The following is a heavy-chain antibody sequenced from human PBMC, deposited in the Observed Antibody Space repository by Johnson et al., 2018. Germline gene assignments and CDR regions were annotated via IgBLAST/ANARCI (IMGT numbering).Heavy chain of an antibody. J-gene: IGHJ4*02. CDR1: GFTFSDNY. D-gene: IGHD2-15*01. V-gene: IGHV3-11*01. CDR3: ARDGGHYRDY. Sequence: QVQLVQSGGGLVKPGGSXRLSCAASGFTFSDNYMNWIRQAPGKGLEWVAYISTSGSSTYYADSVQGRFTISRDNAKNSLYLQMNSLRAEDTAVYYCARDGGHYRDYWGQGTLVTVSS. CDR2: ISTSGSST.